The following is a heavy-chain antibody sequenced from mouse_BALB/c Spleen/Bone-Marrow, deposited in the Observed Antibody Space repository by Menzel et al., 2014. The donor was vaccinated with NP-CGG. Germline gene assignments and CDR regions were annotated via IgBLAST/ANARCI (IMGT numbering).Heavy chain of an antibody. V-gene: IGHV1S135*01. D-gene: IGHD2-4*01. Sequence: VHVKQSGPELMKPGASVKISCKASGYSFTSYYMHWVKQSHGKSLEWIGYIDPFNGGTSYNQEFKGKATLTVDKSSNTAYMHLSSLTSEDSAVYYCARAYDFLDYWGQGSTLTVSS. J-gene: IGHJ2*01. CDR3: ARAYDFLDY. CDR1: GYSFTSYY. CDR2: IDPFNGGT.